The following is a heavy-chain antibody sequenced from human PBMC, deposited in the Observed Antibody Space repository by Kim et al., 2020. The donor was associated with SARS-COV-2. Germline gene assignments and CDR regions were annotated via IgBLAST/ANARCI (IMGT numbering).Heavy chain of an antibody. Sequence: GGSLRLSCAASGFTFSSYGMHWVRQAPGKGLEWVAVIWYDGSNKYYADSVKGRFTISRDNSKNTLYLQMNSLRAEDTAVYYCARGPSYYDSSGYNYYYYYYGMDVWGQGTTVTVSS. J-gene: IGHJ6*02. CDR3: ARGPSYYDSSGYNYYYYYYGMDV. D-gene: IGHD3-22*01. V-gene: IGHV3-33*01. CDR1: GFTFSSYG. CDR2: IWYDGSNK.